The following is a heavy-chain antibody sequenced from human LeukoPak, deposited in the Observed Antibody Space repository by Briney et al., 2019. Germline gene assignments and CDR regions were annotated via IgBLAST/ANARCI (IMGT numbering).Heavy chain of an antibody. J-gene: IGHJ4*02. D-gene: IGHD3-3*01. CDR3: AKDSFTIFGVVNYFDY. V-gene: IGHV3-23*01. CDR2: ISGSGDST. Sequence: PGGSLRLSCAASGFTFSSYAMSWVRQAPGKGLGWVSAISGSGDSTYYADSVKGRFTVSRDNFKNKLYLQMNSLRAEDTAVYYCAKDSFTIFGVVNYFDYWGQGTLVTVSS. CDR1: GFTFSSYA.